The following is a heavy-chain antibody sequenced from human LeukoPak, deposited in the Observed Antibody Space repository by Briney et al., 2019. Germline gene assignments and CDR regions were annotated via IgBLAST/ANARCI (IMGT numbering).Heavy chain of an antibody. CDR3: ATGVNDFWSGINDY. J-gene: IGHJ4*02. CDR2: FDPEDGET. D-gene: IGHD3-3*01. Sequence: ASVKVSCKASGYTFTGYYMHWVRQAPGKGLEWMGGFDPEDGETIYAQKFQGRVTMTEDTSTDTAYMELSSLRSEDTAVYYCATGVNDFWSGINDYWGQGTLVTVSS. V-gene: IGHV1-24*01. CDR1: GYTFTGYY.